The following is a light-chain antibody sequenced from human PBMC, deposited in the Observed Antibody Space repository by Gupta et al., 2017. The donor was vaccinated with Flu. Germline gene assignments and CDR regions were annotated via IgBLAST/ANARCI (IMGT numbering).Light chain of an antibody. V-gene: IGLV2-23*02. J-gene: IGLJ2*01. CDR1: NSDVGGFNL. CDR2: EVS. CDR3: CSYAGGNSVG. Sequence: SITISCTGTNSDVGGFNLVSWYQQYPGKAPKGRRYEVSKRPSGVSSRVSGSKSGNTDSLTISGLQAEDEADDDCCSYAGGNSVGCGGGPQL.